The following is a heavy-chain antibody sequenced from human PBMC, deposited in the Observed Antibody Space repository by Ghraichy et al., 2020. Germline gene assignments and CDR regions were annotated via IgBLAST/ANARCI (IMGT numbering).Heavy chain of an antibody. D-gene: IGHD3-22*01. Sequence: GGSLRLSCEASGFTFSTYWMSWVRQAPGKGLEWVANIKHDESEKYYVDSVKGRFTVSRDNAKNSLYLQMNSLRVEDTAVYYCVRGLYESSGTFYYWGQGTLVTVSS. CDR2: IKHDESEK. CDR1: GFTFSTYW. V-gene: IGHV3-7*03. CDR3: VRGLYESSGTFYY. J-gene: IGHJ4*02.